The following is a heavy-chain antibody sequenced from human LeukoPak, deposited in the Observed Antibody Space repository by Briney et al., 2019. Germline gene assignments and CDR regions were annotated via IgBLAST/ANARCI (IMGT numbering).Heavy chain of an antibody. CDR3: ARDPYY. J-gene: IGHJ4*02. V-gene: IGHV3-66*01. Sequence: GGSLRLSCAASGFTVSSSYMSWVRQAPGKGLEWVSVIFSGYSTYYADSVKGRFTISRDNSKNTLYLQMNSLRVEDTAVYYCARDPYYWGQGTLVTVSS. CDR1: GFTVSSSY. CDR2: IFSGYST.